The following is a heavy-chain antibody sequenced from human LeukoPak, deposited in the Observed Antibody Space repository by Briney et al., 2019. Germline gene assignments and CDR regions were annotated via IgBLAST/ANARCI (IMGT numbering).Heavy chain of an antibody. CDR2: ISAYNGNT. D-gene: IGHD3-10*01. V-gene: IGHV1-18*01. CDR3: ARDQFYRPYRGEAISFDY. Sequence: ASVKVSCKDSGYTFTSYGITWVRQAPGQGLEWMGWISAYNGNTHYAQKLQGRVTMTTDTSTSTAYMDLRSLRSDDTAVYYCARDQFYRPYRGEAISFDYWGQGTLVTVSS. J-gene: IGHJ4*02. CDR1: GYTFTSYG.